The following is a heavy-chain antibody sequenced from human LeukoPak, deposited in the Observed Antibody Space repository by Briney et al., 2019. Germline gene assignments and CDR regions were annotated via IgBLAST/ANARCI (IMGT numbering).Heavy chain of an antibody. CDR1: GGSFSGYY. Sequence: SETLSLTCAVYGGSFSGYYWSWIRQPPGKGLEWIGEINHSGSTNYNPSLKSRVTISVDTSKNQFSLKLSSVTAADTAVYYCARQAGYSSGYCIDYWGQGTLVTVSS. V-gene: IGHV4-34*01. D-gene: IGHD3-22*01. CDR2: INHSGST. J-gene: IGHJ4*02. CDR3: ARQAGYSSGYCIDY.